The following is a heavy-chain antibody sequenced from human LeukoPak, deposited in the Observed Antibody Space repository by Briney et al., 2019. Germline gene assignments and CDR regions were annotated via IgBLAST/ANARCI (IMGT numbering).Heavy chain of an antibody. J-gene: IGHJ4*02. Sequence: PGGSLRLSCAASGFTFSDYYMSWIRQAPGKGLEWVSYISSSGSTIYYADSVKGRFTISRDNAKNSLYLQMNSLRAEDTAVYYCASMTTYCGGDCYFFDYWGQGTLVIVSS. CDR3: ASMTTYCGGDCYFFDY. V-gene: IGHV3-11*04. CDR1: GFTFSDYY. D-gene: IGHD2-21*02. CDR2: ISSSGSTI.